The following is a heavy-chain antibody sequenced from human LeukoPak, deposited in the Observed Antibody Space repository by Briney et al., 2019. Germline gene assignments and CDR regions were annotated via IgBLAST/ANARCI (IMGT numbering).Heavy chain of an antibody. D-gene: IGHD6-19*01. CDR1: GGSISSYY. CDR3: ARGIAVAGTHYYYYYYYMDV. CDR2: IYYRGST. Sequence: SETLSLTCTVSGGSISSYYWSWIRQSPGKGLEWIGYIYYRGSTNYNPSLKSRVTISEDTSKNQFSLKLSSVTAADTAVYYCARGIAVAGTHYYYYYYYMDVWGKGTTVTISS. J-gene: IGHJ6*03. V-gene: IGHV4-59*01.